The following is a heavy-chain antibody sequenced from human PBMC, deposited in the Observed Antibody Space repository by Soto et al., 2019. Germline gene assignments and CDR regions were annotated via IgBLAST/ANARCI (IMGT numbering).Heavy chain of an antibody. J-gene: IGHJ6*02. D-gene: IGHD5-18*01. V-gene: IGHV3-30-3*01. CDR1: GFTFSSYA. CDR3: ARYRLPYSYGNSKDF. Sequence: GGSLRLSCAASGFTFSSYAMHWVRQAPGKGLEWVAVISYDGSNKYYADSVKGRFTISRDNSKNTLYLQMNSLRAEDTAVYYCARYRLPYSYGNSKDFWGQGTTVTVSS. CDR2: ISYDGSNK.